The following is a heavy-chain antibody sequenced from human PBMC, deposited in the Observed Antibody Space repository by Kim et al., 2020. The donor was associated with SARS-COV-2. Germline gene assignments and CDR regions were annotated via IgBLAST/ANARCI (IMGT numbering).Heavy chain of an antibody. CDR3: ARHLVVVVPAAMPYYFDD. CDR2: IYYSGST. CDR1: GGSISSSSYY. V-gene: IGHV4-39*01. Sequence: SETLSLTCTVSGGSISSSSYYWGWIRQPPGKGLEWIGSIYYSGSTYYNPSLKSRVTISVDTSKNQFSLKLSSVTAAETAVYYCARHLVVVVPAAMPYYFDDWGQGTLVTVSS. D-gene: IGHD2-2*01. J-gene: IGHJ4*02.